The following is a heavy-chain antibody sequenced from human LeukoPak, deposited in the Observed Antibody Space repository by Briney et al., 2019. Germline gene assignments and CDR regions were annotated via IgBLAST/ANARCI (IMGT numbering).Heavy chain of an antibody. CDR2: IYSGGST. J-gene: IGHJ4*02. D-gene: IGHD3-16*01. V-gene: IGHV3-NL1*01. CDR3: ARDGGVPVDY. CDR1: GFTFSSYG. Sequence: PGGSLRLSCAASGFTFSSYGMHWVRQAPGKGLEWVSVIYSGGSTYYADSVKGRFTISRDNSKNTLYLQMNSLRAEDTAVYYCARDGGVPVDYWGQGTLVTVSS.